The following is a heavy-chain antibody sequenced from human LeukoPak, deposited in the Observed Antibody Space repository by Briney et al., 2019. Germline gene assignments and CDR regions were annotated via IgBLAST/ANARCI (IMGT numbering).Heavy chain of an antibody. CDR3: AELGITMIGGV. CDR2: ISSSGSTI. CDR1: GFTVSSNY. J-gene: IGHJ6*04. D-gene: IGHD3-10*02. V-gene: IGHV3-48*03. Sequence: SGGSLRLSCAASGFTVSSNYMNWVRQAPGKGLEWVSYISSSGSTIYYAGSVKGRFTISRDNAKNSLYLQMNSLRAEDTAVYYCAELGITMIGGVWGKGTTVTISS.